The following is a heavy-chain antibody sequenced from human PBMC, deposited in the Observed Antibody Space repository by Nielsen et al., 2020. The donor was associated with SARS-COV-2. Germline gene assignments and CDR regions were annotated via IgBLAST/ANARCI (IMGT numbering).Heavy chain of an antibody. CDR3: ARGGVLWFAELPDY. CDR2: INPDGSMK. CDR1: GFSFSTSW. J-gene: IGHJ4*02. Sequence: GESLKISCAASGFSFSTSWMNWVRQGPGKRLEWVANINPDGSMKRHVDSVMGRFTISRDNAKNSLFLQMNSLRAEDTAFYYCARGGVLWFAELPDYWGQGTLVTVSS. V-gene: IGHV3-7*05. D-gene: IGHD3-10*01.